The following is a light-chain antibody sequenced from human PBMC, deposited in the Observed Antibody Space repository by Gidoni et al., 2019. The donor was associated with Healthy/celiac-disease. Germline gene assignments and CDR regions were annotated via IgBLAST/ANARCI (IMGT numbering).Light chain of an antibody. CDR2: AAS. J-gene: IGKJ2*01. CDR3: QQSYSTPLMYT. CDR1: QSISSY. V-gene: IGKV1-39*01. Sequence: DIQMIQPPSSLSASVGDRVPITCRASQSISSYLNWYQQKPGKAPKLLIYAASSLQSGVPSRFSGSGSGTDFTLTISSLQPEDFATYYCQQSYSTPLMYTFGQGTKLEIK.